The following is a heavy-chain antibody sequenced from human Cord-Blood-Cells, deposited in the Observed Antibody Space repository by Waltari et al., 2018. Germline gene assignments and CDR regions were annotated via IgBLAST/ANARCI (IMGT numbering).Heavy chain of an antibody. CDR3: ARDPPGKQWLVPDY. CDR2: ISYDGSNK. V-gene: IGHV3-30*04. J-gene: IGHJ4*02. Sequence: SGGGVVQPGRSLRLSCAASGFTFSSYAMHWVRQAPGKGLEWVAVISYDGSNKYYADSVKGRFTISRDNSKNTLYLQMNSLRAEDTAVYYCARDPPGKQWLVPDYWGQGTLVTVSS. D-gene: IGHD6-19*01. CDR1: GFTFSSYA.